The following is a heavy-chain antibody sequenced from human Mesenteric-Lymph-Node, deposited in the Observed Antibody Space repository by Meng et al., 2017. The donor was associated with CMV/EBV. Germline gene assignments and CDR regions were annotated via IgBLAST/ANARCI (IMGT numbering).Heavy chain of an antibody. CDR3: ARTTEGDY. J-gene: IGHJ4*02. CDR2: VKEDGGDR. D-gene: IGHD4-17*01. Sequence: GGSLRLSCATSGFTFSAYWMTWVRQAPGKGLEWVANVKEDGGDRYYMDSVKGRFTISRDNAKNSLYLEMNSLRVEDTAIYYRARTTEGDYWGQGTLVTVSS. V-gene: IGHV3-7*01. CDR1: GFTFSAYW.